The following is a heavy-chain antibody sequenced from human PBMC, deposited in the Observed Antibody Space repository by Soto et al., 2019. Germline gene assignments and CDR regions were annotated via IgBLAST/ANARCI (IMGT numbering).Heavy chain of an antibody. D-gene: IGHD6-6*01. J-gene: IGHJ3*02. CDR2: ISSSSSYI. CDR1: GFTFSSYS. CDR3: ARPSIAGPAFDI. Sequence: PGGSLRLSCAASGFTFSSYSMNWVRQAPGKGLEWVSSISSSSSYIYYADSVKVRFTISRDNAKNSLYLQMNSLRAEDTAVYYCARPSIAGPAFDIWGQGTMVTV. V-gene: IGHV3-21*01.